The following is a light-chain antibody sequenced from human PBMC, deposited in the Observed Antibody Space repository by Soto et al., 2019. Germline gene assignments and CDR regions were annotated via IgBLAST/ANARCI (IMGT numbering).Light chain of an antibody. V-gene: IGKV1-17*01. Sequence: DIQMTQSPSSLSASVGDRVTITCRASQGIRNGLGWYQQKPGKAPKRLIYAASSLQRGVPSRFSGSGSGTEFTLTISSLQPEDFATYYCLQHNSYPRTFGQGTKVEIK. CDR1: QGIRNG. CDR3: LQHNSYPRT. J-gene: IGKJ1*01. CDR2: AAS.